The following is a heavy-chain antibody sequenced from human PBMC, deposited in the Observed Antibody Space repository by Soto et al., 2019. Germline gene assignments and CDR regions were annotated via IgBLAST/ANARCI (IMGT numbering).Heavy chain of an antibody. V-gene: IGHV4-59*01. J-gene: IGHJ4*02. Sequence: SETLSLTCTVSGGSLSSYDWSWIRQPPGKGLGWIGYIYYSGSTNYNPSLKSRVTISVDTSKNQFSLKLSSVTAADTAVYYCARGMVVAAEIDYWGQGTLVTVSS. CDR3: ARGMVVAAEIDY. D-gene: IGHD2-15*01. CDR1: GGSLSSYD. CDR2: IYYSGST.